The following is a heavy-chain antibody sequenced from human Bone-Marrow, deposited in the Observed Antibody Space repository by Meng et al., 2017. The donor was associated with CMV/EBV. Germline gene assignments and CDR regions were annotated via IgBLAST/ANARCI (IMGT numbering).Heavy chain of an antibody. Sequence: GESLKISCAASGFNVSSDFMSWVRQAPGMGLEWLSVIYSAGNTYYADSVKGRFTISRDNSKNTLYLQMNSLRAEDTAVYYCARDQGYGYGDYWGQGTLVTVSS. J-gene: IGHJ4*02. V-gene: IGHV3-53*01. CDR2: IYSAGNT. CDR3: ARDQGYGYGDY. D-gene: IGHD5-12*01. CDR1: GFNVSSDF.